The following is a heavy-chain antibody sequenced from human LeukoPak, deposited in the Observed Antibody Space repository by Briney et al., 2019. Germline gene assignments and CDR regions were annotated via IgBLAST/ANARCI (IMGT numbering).Heavy chain of an antibody. J-gene: IGHJ3*02. Sequence: ASVKVSCKASGYTFTGYYMHWVRQAPGQGLEWMGWINPNSGGTNYAQKFQGRVTMTRDTSISTAHMELSRLRSDDTAVCYCARDGNSGSYQAAFDIWGQGTMVTVSS. CDR2: INPNSGGT. D-gene: IGHD1-26*01. CDR3: ARDGNSGSYQAAFDI. CDR1: GYTFTGYY. V-gene: IGHV1-2*02.